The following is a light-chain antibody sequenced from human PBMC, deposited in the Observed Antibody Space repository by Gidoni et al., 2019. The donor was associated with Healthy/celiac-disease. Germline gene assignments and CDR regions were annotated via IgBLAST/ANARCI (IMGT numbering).Light chain of an antibody. CDR3: QQYNSYSCS. V-gene: IGKV1-5*03. CDR2: TAS. Sequence: DIQMTQSPSTLSASVGDRVTITCRASQSIRSWLAWYQQKPGKAPKLLIYTASSLESGVPSRFSGSGSGTEFTLTISSLQPDDFATYYCQQYNSYSCSFGQGTKLEIK. J-gene: IGKJ2*04. CDR1: QSIRSW.